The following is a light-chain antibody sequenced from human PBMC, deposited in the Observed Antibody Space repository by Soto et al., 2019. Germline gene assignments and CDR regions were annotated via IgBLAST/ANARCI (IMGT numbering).Light chain of an antibody. J-gene: IGLJ1*01. CDR1: SRDVCGYNY. V-gene: IGLV2-14*01. Sequence: QSVLTQPASVSGSPGQSITISCTGTSRDVCGYNYVSWYQQHPGKAPKLMIYDVRNRPSGVSNRFSGSKSVNTASLTISGLQAEDEADYYCSSYTTISTYVFGTGTKVTVL. CDR2: DVR. CDR3: SSYTTISTYV.